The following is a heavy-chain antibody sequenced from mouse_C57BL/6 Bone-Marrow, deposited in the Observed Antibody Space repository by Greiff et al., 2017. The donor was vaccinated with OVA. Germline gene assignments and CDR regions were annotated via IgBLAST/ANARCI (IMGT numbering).Heavy chain of an antibody. V-gene: IGHV1-81*01. J-gene: IGHJ2*01. CDR1: GYTFTSYG. Sequence: VQLVESGAELARPGASVKLSCKASGYTFTSYGISWVKQRTGQGLEWIGEIYPRSGNTYYTEKFKGKATLTADKSSSNAYMELRSLTSEDSAVYFCARWRNWDLFDYWGQGTTLTVSS. D-gene: IGHD4-1*01. CDR3: ARWRNWDLFDY. CDR2: IYPRSGNT.